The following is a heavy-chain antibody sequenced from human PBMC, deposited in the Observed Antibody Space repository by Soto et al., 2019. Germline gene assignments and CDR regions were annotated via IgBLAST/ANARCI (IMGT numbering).Heavy chain of an antibody. CDR3: ARDTIVPAAIGLDP. CDR1: GFTFSSYS. V-gene: IGHV3-48*02. D-gene: IGHD2-2*01. CDR2: ISSSSSTI. J-gene: IGHJ5*02. Sequence: GALRVSCAASGFTFSSYSMNWVRQAPGKGLEWVSYISSSSSTIYYADSVKGRSTISRDNAKNSLYLQMNSLRDEDTAVYYCARDTIVPAAIGLDPWGQGTLVTVSS.